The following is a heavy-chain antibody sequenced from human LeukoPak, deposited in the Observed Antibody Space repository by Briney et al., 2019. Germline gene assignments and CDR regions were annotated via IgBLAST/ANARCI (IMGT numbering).Heavy chain of an antibody. Sequence: SETLSLTGTVSGGSISSGDYYWSWIRQPPGKGLEWIGYIYYSGNTFHYNPSLKSRVNISVDTSKNQFSLRLSSVTAVDTAVYYCASTNCSSASCYGANWFDPWGQGTLVTVSS. CDR2: IYYSGNT. CDR3: ASTNCSSASCYGANWFDP. D-gene: IGHD2-2*01. V-gene: IGHV4-30-4*08. CDR1: GGSISSGDYY. J-gene: IGHJ5*02.